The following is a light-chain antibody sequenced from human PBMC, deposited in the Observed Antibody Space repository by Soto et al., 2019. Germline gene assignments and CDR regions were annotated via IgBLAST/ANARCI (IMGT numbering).Light chain of an antibody. CDR1: SSDVGGYNY. J-gene: IGLJ2*01. Sequence: QSALTQPASVSGSPGQSITISCTGTSSDVGGYNYVSWYQQHPGKAPKLVIYEVTKRPSGVSNRFSGSKSGNTASLTTSGLQAEDETDYYCSSYTSTNHVVFGGGTKVTVL. CDR2: EVT. CDR3: SSYTSTNHVV. V-gene: IGLV2-14*01.